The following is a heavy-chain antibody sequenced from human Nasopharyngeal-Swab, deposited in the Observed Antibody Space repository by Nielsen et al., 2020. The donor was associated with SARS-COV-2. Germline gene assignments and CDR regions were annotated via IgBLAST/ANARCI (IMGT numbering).Heavy chain of an antibody. D-gene: IGHD2-15*01. V-gene: IGHV2-26*01. J-gene: IGHJ5*02. CDR3: ARIYCSGGSCYREPHLFDP. CDR2: IFSNDEK. Sequence: WIRQPPGKALEWLAHIFSNDEKSYSTSLKSGLTISKDTSKSQVVLTMTNMDPVDTATYYCARIYCSGGSCYREPHLFDPWGQGTLVTVSS.